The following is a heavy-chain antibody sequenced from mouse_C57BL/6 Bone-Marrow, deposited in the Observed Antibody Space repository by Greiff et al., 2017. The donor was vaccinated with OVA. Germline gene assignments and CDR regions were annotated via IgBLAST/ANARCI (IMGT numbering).Heavy chain of an antibody. Sequence: VMLVESGPGLVQPSQSLSITCTVSGFSLTSYGVHWVRQSPGKGLEWLGVIWSGGSTDYNAAFISRLGISKDNSKSQVFFKMNSLQADDTAIYYGARNLRTCYGSSYCWYFDVWGTGTTVTVSS. CDR1: GFSLTSYG. CDR2: IWSGGST. D-gene: IGHD1-1*01. CDR3: ARNLRTCYGSSYCWYFDV. V-gene: IGHV2-2*01. J-gene: IGHJ1*03.